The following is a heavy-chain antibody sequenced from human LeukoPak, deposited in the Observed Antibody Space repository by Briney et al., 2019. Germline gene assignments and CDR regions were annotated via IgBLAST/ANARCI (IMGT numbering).Heavy chain of an antibody. Sequence: SETLSLTCTVSGGSISSYYWSWIRQPPGKGLEWIGYIYYSGSTNYNPSLKSRVTISVDTSKNQFSLKLSSVTAADTAVYYCARVSGIQLWTIDYWGQGTLVTVSS. CDR3: ARVSGIQLWTIDY. J-gene: IGHJ4*02. D-gene: IGHD5-18*01. V-gene: IGHV4-59*12. CDR2: IYYSGST. CDR1: GGSISSYY.